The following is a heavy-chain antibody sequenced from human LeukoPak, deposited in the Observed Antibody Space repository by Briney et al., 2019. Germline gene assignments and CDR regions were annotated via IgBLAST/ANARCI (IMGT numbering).Heavy chain of an antibody. CDR1: GFTFSNYA. D-gene: IGHD4-17*01. J-gene: IGHJ3*02. CDR3: AKSFDYGDYPDAFDI. CDR2: ISGSGGST. Sequence: GGSLRLSCASSGFTFSNYAMSWVRQAPGKGLEWVSTISGSGGSTYYADSVKGRFTISRDNSKNTLYLQMNSLRAEDTAVYYCAKSFDYGDYPDAFDIWGQGTMVIVSS. V-gene: IGHV3-23*01.